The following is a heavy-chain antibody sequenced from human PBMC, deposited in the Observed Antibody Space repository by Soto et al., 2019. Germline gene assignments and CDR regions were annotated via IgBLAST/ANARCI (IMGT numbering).Heavy chain of an antibody. Sequence: SVTLSLTCTVAGGSISSSSYYWGWIRQPPGKGLEWIGSIYYSGSTYYNPSLKSRVTISVDTSKNQFSLKLSSVTAADTAVYYCARLSSSGWARNGSLDYWGQGTLVTVSS. J-gene: IGHJ4*02. CDR1: GGSISSSSYY. D-gene: IGHD6-19*01. CDR3: ARLSSSGWARNGSLDY. V-gene: IGHV4-39*01. CDR2: IYYSGST.